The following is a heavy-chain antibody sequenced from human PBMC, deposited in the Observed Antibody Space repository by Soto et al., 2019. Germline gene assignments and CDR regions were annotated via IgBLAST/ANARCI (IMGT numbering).Heavy chain of an antibody. V-gene: IGHV3-48*02. CDR3: ARDFKRYSSPPGPLEY. D-gene: IGHD6-13*01. J-gene: IGHJ4*02. CDR2: ISSSSSTI. Sequence: GGSLRLSCAASGFTFSSYSMNWVRQAPGKGLEWVSYISSSSSTIYYADSVKGRFTISRDNAKNSLYLQMNSLRDEDTAVYYCARDFKRYSSPPGPLEYWGLGTLVTVSS. CDR1: GFTFSSYS.